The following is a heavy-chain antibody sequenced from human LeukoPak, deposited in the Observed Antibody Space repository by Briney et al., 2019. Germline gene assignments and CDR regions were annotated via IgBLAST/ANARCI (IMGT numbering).Heavy chain of an antibody. CDR2: IFYTGST. V-gene: IGHV4-39*07. Sequence: SETLSLTCSVSGGSIINSGYYWGWIRQPPGKGLDWIASIFYTGSTDYSSSLKSRVTISIDTSKNQFSLKLSSMTAADTAVYYCARVGSWAAYDIWGQGAMVTVSA. D-gene: IGHD2-15*01. CDR1: GGSIINSGYY. CDR3: ARVGSWAAYDI. J-gene: IGHJ3*02.